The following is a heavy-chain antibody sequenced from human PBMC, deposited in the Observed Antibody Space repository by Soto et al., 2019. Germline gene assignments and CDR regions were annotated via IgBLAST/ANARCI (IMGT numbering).Heavy chain of an antibody. CDR1: GFSLSTSGVG. J-gene: IGHJ4*02. D-gene: IGHD1-26*01. CDR3: SHARVVGYFDY. V-gene: IGHV2-5*02. Sequence: QITLKESGPTLVKPTQTLTLTCTFSGFSLSTSGVGVGWIRQPPGKALEWLALIYWDDDKRYSPSLKSRLTITKHTSKTQGVLTMTNMDPVDTATYSCSHARVVGYFDYWGQGTLVTVSS. CDR2: IYWDDDK.